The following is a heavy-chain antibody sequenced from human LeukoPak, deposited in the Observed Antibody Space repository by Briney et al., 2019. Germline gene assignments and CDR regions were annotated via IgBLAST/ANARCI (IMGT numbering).Heavy chain of an antibody. CDR3: ATRTGYCSGGSCYAPDAFDI. Sequence: SETLSLTCAVYGGSFSSYYWSWIRQPPGKGLEWIGYIYYSGSTNYNPSLKSRVTISVDTSKNQFSLKLSSVTAADTAVYYCATRTGYCSGGSCYAPDAFDIWGQGTMVTVSS. V-gene: IGHV4-59*01. J-gene: IGHJ3*02. CDR1: GGSFSSYY. CDR2: IYYSGST. D-gene: IGHD2-15*01.